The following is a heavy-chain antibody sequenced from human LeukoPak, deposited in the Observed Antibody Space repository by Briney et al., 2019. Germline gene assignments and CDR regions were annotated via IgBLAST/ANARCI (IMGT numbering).Heavy chain of an antibody. D-gene: IGHD3-22*01. CDR2: IYHSGST. J-gene: IGHJ1*01. V-gene: IGHV4-59*11. CDR1: GVSISRHY. CDR3: ASGANNYYDSSGYYYEYFQH. Sequence: SETLSLTCTVSGVSISRHYWSWIRQPPGKGLEWIGYIYHSGSTNYNPSLKSRVTISVDTSKNQFSLKLSSVTAADTAVYYCASGANNYYDSSGYYYEYFQHWGQGTLVTVSS.